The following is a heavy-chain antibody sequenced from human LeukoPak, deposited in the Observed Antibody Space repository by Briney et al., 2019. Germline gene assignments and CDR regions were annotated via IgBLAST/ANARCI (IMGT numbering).Heavy chain of an antibody. CDR1: GGSFSGYY. D-gene: IGHD6-13*01. V-gene: IGHV4-34*01. CDR3: ARGAHSSSWYLYNWFDP. CDR2: INHSVST. Sequence: SETLSLTCAVYGGSFSGYYWSWIRQPPGKGLEWIGEINHSVSTNYNPSLKSRVPISVDTSKNQFSLKLSSVTAADTAVYYCARGAHSSSWYLYNWFDPWGQGTLVTVSS. J-gene: IGHJ5*02.